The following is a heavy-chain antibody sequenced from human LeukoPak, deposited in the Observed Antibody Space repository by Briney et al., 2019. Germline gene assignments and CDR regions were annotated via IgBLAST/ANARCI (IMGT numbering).Heavy chain of an antibody. J-gene: IGHJ3*02. D-gene: IGHD3-22*01. CDR1: GGSISSGGYY. Sequence: SQTLSLTCTVSGGSISSGGYYWSWVRQHPGKGLEWIGYIYYSGSTYYNPSLKSRVTISVDTSKNQFSLKLSSVTAADTAVYYCARDPPYYDSSGRDDAFDIWGQGTMVTVSS. V-gene: IGHV4-31*03. CDR3: ARDPPYYDSSGRDDAFDI. CDR2: IYYSGST.